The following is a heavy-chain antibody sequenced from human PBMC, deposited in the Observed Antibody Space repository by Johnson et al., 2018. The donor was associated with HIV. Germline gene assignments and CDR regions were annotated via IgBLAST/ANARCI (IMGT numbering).Heavy chain of an antibody. J-gene: IGHJ3*02. V-gene: IGHV3-30*04. CDR3: ARGTPGGGHTVDDAFDI. Sequence: QEQLVESGGGVVQPGRSLRLSCAASGFTFSSYAMHWVRQAPGKGLEWVAVISYDGSNKYYADSVKGRFTISRDNSKNTLYLQMNSLRAEDTAVYYWARGTPGGGHTVDDAFDIWGQGTMVTVSS. D-gene: IGHD3-16*01. CDR2: ISYDGSNK. CDR1: GFTFSSYA.